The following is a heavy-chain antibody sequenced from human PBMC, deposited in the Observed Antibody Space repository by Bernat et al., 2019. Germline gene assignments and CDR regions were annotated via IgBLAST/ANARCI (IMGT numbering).Heavy chain of an antibody. CDR3: ATDIPRIRFLEWLPPVY. V-gene: IGHV1-24*01. Sequence: QVQLVQSGAEVKKPGASVKVSCKVSGYTLTELSMHWVRQAPGKGLEWMGGFDPEDGETIYAQKFQGRVTMTEETSTDTAYMELSSLRSEDTAVYYCATDIPRIRFLEWLPPVYWGQGTLVTVSS. D-gene: IGHD3-3*01. CDR2: FDPEDGET. J-gene: IGHJ4*02. CDR1: GYTLTELS.